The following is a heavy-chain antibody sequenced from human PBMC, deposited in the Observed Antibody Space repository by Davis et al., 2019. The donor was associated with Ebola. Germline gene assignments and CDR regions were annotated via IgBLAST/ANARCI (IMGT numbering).Heavy chain of an antibody. Sequence: MPSETLSLTCTVSGGSISSSSYYWGWIRQPPGKGLEWIGSIYYSGSTYYNPSLKSRVTISVDTSKNQFSLKLSSVTAADTAVYYCARPRGGSGFNWFDPWGQGTLVTVSS. J-gene: IGHJ5*02. CDR1: GGSISSSSYY. V-gene: IGHV4-39*01. CDR3: ARPRGGSGFNWFDP. D-gene: IGHD5-12*01. CDR2: IYYSGST.